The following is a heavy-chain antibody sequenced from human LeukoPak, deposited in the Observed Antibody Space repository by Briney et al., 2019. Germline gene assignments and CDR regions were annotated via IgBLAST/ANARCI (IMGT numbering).Heavy chain of an antibody. V-gene: IGHV3-48*03. CDR1: GFTFSSYE. J-gene: IGHJ4*02. Sequence: GGSLRFSCAASGFTFSSYEMNWVRQAPGKGLEWVSYISSSGSTIYYADSVKGRFTISRDNAKNSLYLQMNSLRAEDTAVYYCASQKGRIAVAVDYWGQGTLVTVSS. D-gene: IGHD6-19*01. CDR3: ASQKGRIAVAVDY. CDR2: ISSSGSTI.